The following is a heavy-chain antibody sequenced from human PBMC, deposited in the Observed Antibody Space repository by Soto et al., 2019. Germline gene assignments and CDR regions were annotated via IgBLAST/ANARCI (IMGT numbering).Heavy chain of an antibody. CDR1: GLTFSGHA. D-gene: IGHD6-19*01. CDR3: ARDGQSLAPYALDV. V-gene: IGHV3-33*01. CDR2: IWYDGSNK. Sequence: QVQVVESGGGVVQPGRSLRLSCTVSGLTFSGHAMHLVRQAPGKGLEWVAQIWYDGSNKYYADSVKGRFTISRDNSKNILYVQMDSLRVDDTAVYYCARDGQSLAPYALDVGGQGTSVTVSS. J-gene: IGHJ6*02.